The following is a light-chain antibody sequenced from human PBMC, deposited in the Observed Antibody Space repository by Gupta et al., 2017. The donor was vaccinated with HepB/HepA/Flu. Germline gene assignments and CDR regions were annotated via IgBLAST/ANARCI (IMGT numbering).Light chain of an antibody. V-gene: IGLV3-19*01. CDR3: NSRDISGNHLV. CDR2: GKN. Sequence: SSELTQDSGVSVALGQTVRITCQGDSISSYYASWYQQKPGKALVLVSYGKNNRPSGIPDRFSGSSSGKTDSLTITGAQAEDEADYYCNSRDISGNHLVFGGGTKLTVL. CDR1: SISSYY. J-gene: IGLJ2*01.